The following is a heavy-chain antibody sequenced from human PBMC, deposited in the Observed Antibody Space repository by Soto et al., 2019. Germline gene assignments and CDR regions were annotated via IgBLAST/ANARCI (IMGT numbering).Heavy chain of an antibody. Sequence: QVQLQESGPGLVKTSETLSLICTVSGGSVSSDNYFWGWIRQPPGKGLEWIGYIYYSGSTDYSPSLKLRVTIAVDTSKTQFSLRLSSVTAADTAVYYCARDSAYGYYGMDVWGQGTTVTFSS. CDR3: ARDSAYGYYGMDV. D-gene: IGHD4-17*01. J-gene: IGHJ6*02. CDR1: GGSVSSDNYF. V-gene: IGHV4-61*01. CDR2: IYYSGST.